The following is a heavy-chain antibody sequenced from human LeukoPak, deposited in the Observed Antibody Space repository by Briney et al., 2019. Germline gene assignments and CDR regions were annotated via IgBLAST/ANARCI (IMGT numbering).Heavy chain of an antibody. D-gene: IGHD1-26*01. Sequence: PGGSLRLSCAASGFTVSSNYVSWVRQAPGKGLEWVSAISGSGGSTYYADSVKGRFTISRDNSKNTLYLQMNSLRAEDTAVYYCPGATGDYWGQGTLVTVSS. CDR1: GFTVSSNY. V-gene: IGHV3-23*01. J-gene: IGHJ4*02. CDR2: ISGSGGST. CDR3: PGATGDY.